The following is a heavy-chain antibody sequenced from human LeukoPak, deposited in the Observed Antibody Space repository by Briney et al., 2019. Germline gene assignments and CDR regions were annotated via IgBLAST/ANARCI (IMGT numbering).Heavy chain of an antibody. Sequence: SETLSLTCTVFGGSVSSSSYYWGWVRQPPGKGLEWIGSIYYSGTTYYNPSLKSRVTISVDTSKNQFSLKLTSVTAADAAVYYCARVVPTLMNWFDPWGQGTLVTVSS. J-gene: IGHJ5*02. D-gene: IGHD2-2*01. CDR2: IYYSGTT. CDR3: ARVVPTLMNWFDP. V-gene: IGHV4-39*07. CDR1: GGSVSSSSYY.